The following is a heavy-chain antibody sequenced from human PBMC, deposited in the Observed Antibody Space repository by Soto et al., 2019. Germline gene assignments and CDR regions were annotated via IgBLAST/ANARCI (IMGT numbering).Heavy chain of an antibody. CDR3: ARDLLDRSKGCPYRGKVV. Sequence: SQTLSLTCAISGDSVSSNNAAWNWIRQSPSRGLEWLGRTYYRSKWFNEYGLSVKGRISFIPDTSKNQFSLNLTSVTPDDTAVYYCARDLLDRSKGCPYRGKVVWGTGTTRTVSS. V-gene: IGHV6-1*01. CDR2: TYYRSKWFN. CDR1: GDSVSSNNAA. D-gene: IGHD1-26*01. J-gene: IGHJ6*04.